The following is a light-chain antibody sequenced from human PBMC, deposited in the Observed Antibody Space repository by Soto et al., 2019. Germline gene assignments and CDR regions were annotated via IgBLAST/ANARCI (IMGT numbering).Light chain of an antibody. CDR3: QQSHTTRRA. CDR1: QIIRRL. Sequence: DIQMTQSPSSLSASVGDRVTITCRASQIIRRLLHWYQQKPGTAPKVLIYAASRLQSGVPSMFRGNGSGTDVSLSISSLHLEDFATSYSQQSHTTRRAFGGGTKVKSK. CDR2: AAS. J-gene: IGKJ4*01. V-gene: IGKV1-39*01.